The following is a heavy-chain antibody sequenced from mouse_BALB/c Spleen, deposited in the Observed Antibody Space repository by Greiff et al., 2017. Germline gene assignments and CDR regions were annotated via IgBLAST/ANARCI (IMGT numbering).Heavy chain of an antibody. CDR3: NAGDYDVGDY. Sequence: EVQLQQPGAELVRSGASVKLSCTASGFNIKDYYMHWVKQRPEQGLEWIGWIDPENGDTEYAPKFQGKATMTADTSSNTAYLQLSSLTSEDTAVYYCNAGDYDVGDYWGQGTSVTVSS. CDR1: GFNIKDYY. V-gene: IGHV14-4*02. D-gene: IGHD2-4*01. J-gene: IGHJ4*01. CDR2: IDPENGDT.